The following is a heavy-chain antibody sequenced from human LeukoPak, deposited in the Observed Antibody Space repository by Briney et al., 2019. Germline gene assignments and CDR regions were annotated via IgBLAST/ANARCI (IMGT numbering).Heavy chain of an antibody. CDR3: ARDLDWAFDI. CDR1: GFTFSSYS. D-gene: IGHD3-9*01. J-gene: IGHJ3*02. Sequence: PGGSLRLSCAASGFTFSSYSVNWVRQAPGQGLEWVSYIGGSSRSISYADSVKGRLTISRDNAKNSLYLQMNSLRGEDTAVYYCARDLDWAFDIWGQGTVVTVSS. CDR2: IGGSSRSI. V-gene: IGHV3-48*04.